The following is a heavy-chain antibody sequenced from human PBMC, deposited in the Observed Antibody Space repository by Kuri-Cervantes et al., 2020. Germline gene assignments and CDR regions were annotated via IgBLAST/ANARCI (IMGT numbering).Heavy chain of an antibody. D-gene: IGHD3-3*01. V-gene: IGHV1-2*02. Sequence: ASVKVSCKASGYTFTGYYMHWVRQAPGQGLEWMGWINPNSGGTNYAQKLQGRVTMTTDTSTSTAYMGLRSLRSDDTAVYYCARDQLNYDFWSGYYLFGGGPPSANGWDVWGQGTTVTVSS. J-gene: IGHJ6*02. CDR3: ARDQLNYDFWSGYYLFGGGPPSANGWDV. CDR2: INPNSGGT. CDR1: GYTFTGYY.